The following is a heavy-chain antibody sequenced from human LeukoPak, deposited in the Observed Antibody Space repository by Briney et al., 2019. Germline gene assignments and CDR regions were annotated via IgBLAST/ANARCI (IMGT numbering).Heavy chain of an antibody. CDR2: LIYDGYYK. V-gene: IGHV3-30*18. CDR1: GFSFNNYG. Sequence: GGSLRLSCAASGFSFNNYGMHWVRQAPGKGLEWVALLIYDGYYKYYADSVKGRFTISRDDSKNTLYLQMNSLRAEDTAIYYCAKDLITMVRGSAMDVWGQGTTVTVSS. CDR3: AKDLITMVRGSAMDV. J-gene: IGHJ6*02. D-gene: IGHD3-10*01.